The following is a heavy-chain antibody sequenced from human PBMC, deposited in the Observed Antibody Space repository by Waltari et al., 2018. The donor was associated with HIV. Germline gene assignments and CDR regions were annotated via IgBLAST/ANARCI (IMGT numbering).Heavy chain of an antibody. Sequence: QVQLQESGPGLVKPSETLSLTCTVSGGSISSYYWSWIRQPAGKGLEWIGRIYTSGSTNYTPSTKSRVTMSVDTSKNQFSRKLSSVTAADTAVYYCARSTIFGVPSGMDVWGQGTTVTVSS. D-gene: IGHD3-3*01. CDR3: ARSTIFGVPSGMDV. V-gene: IGHV4-4*07. J-gene: IGHJ6*02. CDR1: GGSISSYY. CDR2: IYTSGST.